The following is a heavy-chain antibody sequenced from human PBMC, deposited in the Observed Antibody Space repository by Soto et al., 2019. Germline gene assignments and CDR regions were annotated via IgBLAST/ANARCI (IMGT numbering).Heavy chain of an antibody. J-gene: IGHJ4*02. CDR3: TRRFDWLLYRRAENSFDY. CDR2: IRSKAYGGTT. V-gene: IGHV3-49*03. Sequence: GGSLRLSCTASGFTFGDYAMSWFRQAPGKGLEWVGFIRSKAYGGTTEYAASVKGRFTISRDDSKSIAYLQMNSLKTEDTAVYYCTRRFDWLLYRRAENSFDYWGQGTLVTVSS. CDR1: GFTFGDYA. D-gene: IGHD3-9*01.